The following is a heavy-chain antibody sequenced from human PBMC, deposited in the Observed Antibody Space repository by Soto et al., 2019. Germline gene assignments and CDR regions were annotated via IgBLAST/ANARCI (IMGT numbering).Heavy chain of an antibody. J-gene: IGHJ5*02. V-gene: IGHV3-48*01. CDR2: IRRHTSVT. Sequence: EVQLVESGGMLVQPGGSLRLSCAASGLTLSTSSMNWVRQAPGKGLEWISYIRRHTSVTAYADSVKGRFTISRDSAKNSLYLQMDSRRVEDTAVYYCGKVAGCGYYTVDRWGQGTMVTVSS. CDR1: GLTLSTSS. D-gene: IGHD3-22*01. CDR3: GKVAGCGYYTVDR.